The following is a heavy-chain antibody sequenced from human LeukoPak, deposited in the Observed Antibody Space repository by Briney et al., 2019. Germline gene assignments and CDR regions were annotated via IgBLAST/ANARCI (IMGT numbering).Heavy chain of an antibody. Sequence: GGSLRLSCAASGFTVSSNYMSWVRQAPGKGLEWVSVISGSGGRTYYADSVKGRFTISRDNSKNTLYLQMNSLRAEDTAVYYCAKGAQDTAMVYFDYWGQGTLVTVSS. CDR3: AKGAQDTAMVYFDY. V-gene: IGHV3-23*01. J-gene: IGHJ4*02. CDR1: GFTVSSNY. D-gene: IGHD5-18*01. CDR2: ISGSGGRT.